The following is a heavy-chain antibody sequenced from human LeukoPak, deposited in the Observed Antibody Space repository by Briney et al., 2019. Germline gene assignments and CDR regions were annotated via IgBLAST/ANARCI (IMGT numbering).Heavy chain of an antibody. V-gene: IGHV4-59*01. D-gene: IGHD3-3*01. CDR2: NYYSGST. Sequence: SETLSLTCTVSGGSISSYYWSWIRQPPGKGLEWMGYNYYSGSTNYNPSLKSRVTISGDTSKNQFSLKLSSVTAADTAVYYCARGDRFLEWLSYFDYWGQGTLVTVSS. CDR1: GGSISSYY. J-gene: IGHJ4*02. CDR3: ARGDRFLEWLSYFDY.